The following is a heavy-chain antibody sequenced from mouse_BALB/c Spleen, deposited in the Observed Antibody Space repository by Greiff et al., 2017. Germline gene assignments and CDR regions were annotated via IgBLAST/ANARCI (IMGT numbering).Heavy chain of an antibody. J-gene: IGHJ4*01. Sequence: VQLKQSGAELVKPGASVKLSCTASGFNIKDTYMHWVKQRPEQGLEWIGRIDPANGNTKYDPKFQGKATITADTSSNTAYLQLSSLTSEDTAVYYCASYGNYRYYYAMDYWGQGTSVTVSS. D-gene: IGHD2-1*01. V-gene: IGHV14-3*02. CDR3: ASYGNYRYYYAMDY. CDR2: IDPANGNT. CDR1: GFNIKDTY.